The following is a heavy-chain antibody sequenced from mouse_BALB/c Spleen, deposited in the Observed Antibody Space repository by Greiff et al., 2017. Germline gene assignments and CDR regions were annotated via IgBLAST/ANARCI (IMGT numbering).Heavy chain of an antibody. CDR3: ARVTTVVDWYFDV. Sequence: EVQLQESGPGLVKPSQSLSLTCSVTGYSITSGYYWNRIRQFPGNKLEWMGYISYDGSNNYNPSLKNRISITRDTSKNQFFLKLNSVTTEDTATYYCARVTTVVDWYFDVWGAGTTVTVSA. CDR1: GYSITSGYY. V-gene: IGHV3-6*02. J-gene: IGHJ1*01. CDR2: ISYDGSN. D-gene: IGHD1-1*01.